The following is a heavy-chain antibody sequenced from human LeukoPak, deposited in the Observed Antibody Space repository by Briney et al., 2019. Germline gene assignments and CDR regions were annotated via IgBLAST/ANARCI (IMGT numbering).Heavy chain of an antibody. J-gene: IGHJ3*01. D-gene: IGHD4-17*01. CDR3: ARGIESYGDYGY. V-gene: IGHV4-59*01. CDR1: GGSISGSY. Sequence: SETLSLTCTVSGGSISGSYWSWIRQPPGKGLEWIAYMYNSGSTNYNPSLKSRVTISIDTSKNQFSLKLSSLTAADTAIYYCARGIESYGDYGYWGQGTMVTVSS. CDR2: MYNSGST.